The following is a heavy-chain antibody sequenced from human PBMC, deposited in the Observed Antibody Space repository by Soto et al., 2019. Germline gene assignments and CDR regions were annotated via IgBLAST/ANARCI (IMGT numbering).Heavy chain of an antibody. CDR3: ARGGRYLSTLFFDY. CDR1: GFTFSTYG. D-gene: IGHD6-19*01. Sequence: VQLVESGGGVVQPGRSLRLSCGASGFTFSTYGMHWVRQAPGKGLEWVAVIWSDGVNENYGDSVKGRFTISRDTSKNSLHLQMSSLRVEDTAVYYCARGGRYLSTLFFDYWGQGTPVTVSS. J-gene: IGHJ4*02. CDR2: IWSDGVNE. V-gene: IGHV3-33*01.